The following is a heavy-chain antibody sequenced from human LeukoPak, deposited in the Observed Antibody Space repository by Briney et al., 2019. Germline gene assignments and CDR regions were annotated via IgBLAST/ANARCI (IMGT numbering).Heavy chain of an antibody. D-gene: IGHD6-13*01. J-gene: IGHJ4*02. CDR2: IYWNDDK. Sequence: SGPTLVKPTQTLTLTCTFSGFSLSTSGVGVGGIRQPPGKALEWLALIYWNDDKRYSPSLKSRLTITKDTSKNQVVLTMTNMDPVDTATYYCAHRRGYSSSWQIFDYWGQGTLVTVSS. CDR1: GFSLSTSGVG. CDR3: AHRRGYSSSWQIFDY. V-gene: IGHV2-5*01.